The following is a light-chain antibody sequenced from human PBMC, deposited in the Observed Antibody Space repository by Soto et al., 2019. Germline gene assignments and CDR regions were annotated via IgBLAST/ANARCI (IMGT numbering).Light chain of an antibody. CDR1: QTITRW. CDR3: QQYHTFLT. CDR2: DAS. Sequence: DIQMTQSPSTLSASVGDRVTIACRANQTITRWLAWYQQKPGKAPKLLIFDASTLESGVPSRFSGSGYGTEFTLTISSLQPEDFATYDCQQYHTFLTVGQGTTVEVK. J-gene: IGKJ1*01. V-gene: IGKV1-5*01.